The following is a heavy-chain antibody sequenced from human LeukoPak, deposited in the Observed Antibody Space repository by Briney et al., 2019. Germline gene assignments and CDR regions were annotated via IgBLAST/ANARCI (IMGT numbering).Heavy chain of an antibody. CDR3: ARSLTIREGDAFDI. J-gene: IGHJ3*02. CDR2: ISAYNGNT. V-gene: IGHV1-18*01. CDR1: GYTFTTYG. Sequence: ASVKVSCKASGYTFTTYGISWVRQAPGQGLEWMGWISAYNGNTNYAQRFQGRVAMTTDTSTSTAYMELRSLRSDGTAVYYCARSLTIREGDAFDIWGQGTMVTVSS. D-gene: IGHD3-10*01.